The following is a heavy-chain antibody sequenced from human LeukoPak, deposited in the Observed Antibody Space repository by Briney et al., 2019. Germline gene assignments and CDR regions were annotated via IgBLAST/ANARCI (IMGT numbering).Heavy chain of an antibody. J-gene: IGHJ5*02. V-gene: IGHV1-18*01. D-gene: IGHD1-7*01. Sequence: GASVKVSCKASGYTFTSYGISWVRQAPGQGLEWMGWISAYNGNTTYAQKFQGRVTMTRDTSTSTVYMELSSLRSEDTAVYYCARALWNYGDPYNWFDPWGQGTLVTVSS. CDR3: ARALWNYGDPYNWFDP. CDR1: GYTFTSYG. CDR2: ISAYNGNT.